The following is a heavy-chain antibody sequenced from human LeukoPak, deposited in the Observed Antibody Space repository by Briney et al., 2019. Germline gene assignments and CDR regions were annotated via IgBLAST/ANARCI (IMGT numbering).Heavy chain of an antibody. Sequence: ASVKVSCKASGYTFTGYYMHWVRQAPGQGLEWMGWINPNSGGTNYAQKFQGRVTMTRDTSISTAYMELSRLRSDDMAVYYCARVGGYNWNYLDYWGQGILVTVSS. D-gene: IGHD1-20*01. CDR3: ARVGGYNWNYLDY. CDR1: GYTFTGYY. CDR2: INPNSGGT. V-gene: IGHV1-2*02. J-gene: IGHJ4*02.